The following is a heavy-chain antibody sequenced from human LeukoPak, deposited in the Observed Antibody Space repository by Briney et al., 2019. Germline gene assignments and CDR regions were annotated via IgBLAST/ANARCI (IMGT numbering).Heavy chain of an antibody. Sequence: GGSLRLSCAASEFIFSSYAMSWVRQAPGKGLEWVSTISGSDGNTYYAGSVKGRFTISRDNSKNTLYLQMNSLRAEDTALYYCAKDRWGSGSHNDYWGQGTLVTVSS. D-gene: IGHD1-26*01. J-gene: IGHJ4*02. CDR1: EFIFSSYA. CDR3: AKDRWGSGSHNDY. CDR2: ISGSDGNT. V-gene: IGHV3-23*01.